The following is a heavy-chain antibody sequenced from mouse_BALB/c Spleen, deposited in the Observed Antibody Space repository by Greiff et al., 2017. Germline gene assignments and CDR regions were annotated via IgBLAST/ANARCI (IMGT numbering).Heavy chain of an antibody. CDR2: ILPGSGST. CDR3: ARHYGNYYYYAMDY. Sequence: VKLMESGAELMKPGASVKISCKATGYTFSSYWIEWVKQRPGHGLEWIGEILPGSGSTNYNEKFKGKATFTADTSSNTAYMQLSSLTSEDSAVYYCARHYGNYYYYAMDYWGQGTSVTVSS. V-gene: IGHV1-9*01. J-gene: IGHJ4*01. CDR1: GYTFSSYW. D-gene: IGHD2-1*01.